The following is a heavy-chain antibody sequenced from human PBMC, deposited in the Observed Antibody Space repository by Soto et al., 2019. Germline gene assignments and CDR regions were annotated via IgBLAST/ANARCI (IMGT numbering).Heavy chain of an antibody. V-gene: IGHV4-31*03. Sequence: QVQLQESGPGLVKPSQTLSLTCTVSGGSISSGGYYWSWIRQPPGKGMEWIGYIYYSGSTYYNPTLQSRVTISVDTSTTQFSLKLSAVTAADTAVYYCARDLLKGGGWYVSDYWGQGTLVTFSS. CDR3: ARDLLKGGGWYVSDY. J-gene: IGHJ4*02. CDR1: GGSISSGGYY. CDR2: IYYSGST. D-gene: IGHD6-19*01.